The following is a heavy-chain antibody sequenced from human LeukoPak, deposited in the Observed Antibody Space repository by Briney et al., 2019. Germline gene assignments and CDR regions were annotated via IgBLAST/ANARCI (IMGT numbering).Heavy chain of an antibody. CDR2: TYYNGNTNT. CDR1: GGSISTYY. D-gene: IGHD1-14*01. Sequence: KNSDTLSLTCTVSGGSISTYYWNWIRQPPGKGLEWIGCTYYNGNTNTNYNPSLQTRVTISLDTSQNQFSLKLSSVTAADTAVYYCGRHGYIREHYFDRWGQGTLVAVSS. V-gene: IGHV4-59*08. J-gene: IGHJ4*02. CDR3: GRHGYIREHYFDR.